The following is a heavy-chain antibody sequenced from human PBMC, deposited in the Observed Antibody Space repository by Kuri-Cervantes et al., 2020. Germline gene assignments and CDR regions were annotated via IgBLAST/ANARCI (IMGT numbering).Heavy chain of an antibody. V-gene: IGHV1-69*05. CDR1: GGTFSSYA. D-gene: IGHD3-3*01. Sequence: SVKVSCKASGGTFSSYAISWVRQAPGQGLEWMGGIIPIFGTANYAQKFQGRVTMTTDTSTSTAYMELRSLRSDDTAVYYCARVTGRRVRSYFDYWGQGTLVTVSS. CDR3: ARVTGRRVRSYFDY. J-gene: IGHJ4*02. CDR2: IIPIFGTA.